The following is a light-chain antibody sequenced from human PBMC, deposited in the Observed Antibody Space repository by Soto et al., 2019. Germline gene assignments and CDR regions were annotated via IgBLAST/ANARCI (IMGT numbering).Light chain of an antibody. CDR1: QSLQHSDGNTY. J-gene: IGKJ4*01. CDR3: MQAKQFPLT. Sequence: DIVLTQTPLSSPVTLGQPASISCRSSQSLQHSDGNTYLSWLQQRPGQPPRLLIYKISSRFSGVPDRFSGSGAGTDFTLKISRVEAEDVGIYYCMQAKQFPLTFGGGTKVEIK. V-gene: IGKV2-24*01. CDR2: KIS.